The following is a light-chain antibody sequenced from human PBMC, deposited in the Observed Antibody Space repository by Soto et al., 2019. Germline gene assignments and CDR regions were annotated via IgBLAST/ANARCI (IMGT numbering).Light chain of an antibody. V-gene: IGKV1D-12*01. CDR1: QGISRW. Sequence: DIQMTQPPSSVSASVGDRVTITCRASQGISRWLAWYQQKPGKAPKLLISAASSLHSGVPSRFSGRGSATDFTLTISSLQPEDFAPYYCQQGKSFPLTVGQGSRLDIQ. CDR3: QQGKSFPLT. J-gene: IGKJ5*01. CDR2: AAS.